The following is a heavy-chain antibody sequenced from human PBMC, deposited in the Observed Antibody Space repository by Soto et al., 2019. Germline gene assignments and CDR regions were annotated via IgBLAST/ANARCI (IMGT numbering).Heavy chain of an antibody. Sequence: SETLSLTCAVYGGSFSGYYWSWIRQPPGKGLEWIGEINHSGSTNYNPSLKSRVTILVDTSKNQFSLKLSSVTAADTAVYYCAIGPGGYLPSYWGQGTLFTVSS. CDR3: AIGPGGYLPSY. J-gene: IGHJ4*02. CDR2: INHSGST. D-gene: IGHD5-12*01. V-gene: IGHV4-34*01. CDR1: GGSFSGYY.